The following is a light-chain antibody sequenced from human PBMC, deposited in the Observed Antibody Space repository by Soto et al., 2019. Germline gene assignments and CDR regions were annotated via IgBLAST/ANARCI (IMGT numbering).Light chain of an antibody. CDR3: QKYNRAPLN. CDR1: QDITNF. Sequence: DVQMTHSPSSLSASVLYIVTITFQASQDITNFLNLYQQKPGKAPKLLIFDASNLETGVPSRFSGSGSGTDFTLTISSLQPEDVATYYCQKYNRAPLNFGPGTKVDIK. J-gene: IGKJ3*01. V-gene: IGKV1-33*01. CDR2: DAS.